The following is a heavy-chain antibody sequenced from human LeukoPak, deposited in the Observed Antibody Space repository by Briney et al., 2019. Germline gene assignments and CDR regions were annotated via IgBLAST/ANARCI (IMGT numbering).Heavy chain of an antibody. D-gene: IGHD2-15*01. J-gene: IGHJ5*02. CDR1: GYSFPNYW. V-gene: IGHV5-51*01. Sequence: GESLKISCKGSGYSFPNYWIGWVRQMPGKGMEWMGIIYPGDSDTKYSPSFQGQVTISADKSISTAYLQWSSLKASDTAMYYCARLASYWHNWFDPCGQGTLVTVSS. CDR3: ARLASYWHNWFDP. CDR2: IYPGDSDT.